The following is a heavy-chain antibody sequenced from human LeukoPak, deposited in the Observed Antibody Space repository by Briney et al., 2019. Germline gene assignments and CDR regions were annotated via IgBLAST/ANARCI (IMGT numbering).Heavy chain of an antibody. D-gene: IGHD3-22*01. CDR1: GYSFTSYW. V-gene: IGHV5-51*01. CDR2: IYPGDSDT. J-gene: IGHJ4*02. CDR3: ARGGYYYDSSGYFDY. Sequence: GGSLQISCKGSGYSFTSYWIGWVRQMPGKGLEWMGIIYPGDSDTRYSPSFQGQVTISAHKSISTAYLQWSSLKASDTAMYYCARGGYYYDSSGYFDYWGQGTLVTVSS.